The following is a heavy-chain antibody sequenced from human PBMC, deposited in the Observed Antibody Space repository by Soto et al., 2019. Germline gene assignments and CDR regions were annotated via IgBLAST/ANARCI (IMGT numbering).Heavy chain of an antibody. J-gene: IGHJ4*02. CDR3: ARGRGGAGIDY. CDR2: IIPILDVA. V-gene: IGHV1-69*02. D-gene: IGHD6-19*01. CDR1: GGTFSSYT. Sequence: QVQLVQSGAEVKKPGSSVKVSCKASGGTFSSYTVSWVRQAPGQGLEWMGRIIPILDVANYAPKFQDRVTITADKSTTTADMELTSLISEDTAVYYCARGRGGAGIDYWGQGTLVTVSS.